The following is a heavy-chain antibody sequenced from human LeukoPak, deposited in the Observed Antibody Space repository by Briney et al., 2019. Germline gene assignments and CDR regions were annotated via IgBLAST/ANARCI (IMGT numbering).Heavy chain of an antibody. D-gene: IGHD1-26*01. V-gene: IGHV1-69*13. CDR3: ARDRGGSYSGPFDY. CDR1: GGTCSSYA. CDR2: IIPIFGTA. J-gene: IGHJ4*02. Sequence: SVKVSCKASGGTCSSYAISWVRQAPGQGLEWMGGIIPIFGTANYAQKFQGRVTITADESTSTAYMELSSLRSEDTAVYYCARDRGGSYSGPFDYWGQGTLVTVSS.